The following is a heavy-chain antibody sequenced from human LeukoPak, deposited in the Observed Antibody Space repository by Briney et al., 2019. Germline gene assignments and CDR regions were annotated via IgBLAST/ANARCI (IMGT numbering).Heavy chain of an antibody. CDR1: GFTFSRYA. J-gene: IGHJ4*02. V-gene: IGHV3-23*01. Sequence: GGSLRLSCAASGFTFSRYAMSWVRQAPRTGMEWVSGIGGSRGTTYYADSVKGRLTISRDNSKNTLYLQMNSLRADDTAVYYCAKERTGGWPFDYWGQGTLVTVSS. CDR3: AKERTGGWPFDY. CDR2: IGGSRGTT. D-gene: IGHD6-19*01.